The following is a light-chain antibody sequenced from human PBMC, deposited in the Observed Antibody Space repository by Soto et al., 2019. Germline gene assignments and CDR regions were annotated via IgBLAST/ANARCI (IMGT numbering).Light chain of an antibody. CDR2: HAS. CDR3: QQRRNWPYLT. V-gene: IGKV3-11*01. CDR1: ESVSTY. J-gene: IGKJ4*01. Sequence: DIVLTQSPATLSLSPGERATLSCRASESVSTYLAWYQHKPGQAPRLLINHASNRATGIPDRFSGSGSGTDFTLIISSLEPEDFAVYYCQQRRNWPYLTFGRGPKVEIK.